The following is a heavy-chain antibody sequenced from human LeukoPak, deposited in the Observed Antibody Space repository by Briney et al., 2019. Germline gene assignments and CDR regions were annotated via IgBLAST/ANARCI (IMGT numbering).Heavy chain of an antibody. V-gene: IGHV3-23*01. J-gene: IGHJ4*02. CDR2: ISGSGGST. CDR3: AKGGAAAGPRTFDY. CDR1: GFTFSSYA. Sequence: SGGSLRLSCAASGFTFSSYAMSWVRQAPGKGLEWVSAISGSGGSTYYADSVKGRFTISRDNSNNTLYLQMNSLRAEDTAVYYCAKGGAAAGPRTFDYWGQGTLVTVSS. D-gene: IGHD6-13*01.